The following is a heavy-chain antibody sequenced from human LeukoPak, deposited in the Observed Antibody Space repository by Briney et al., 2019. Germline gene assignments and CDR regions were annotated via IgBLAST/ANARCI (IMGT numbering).Heavy chain of an antibody. Sequence: GGSLRLSCAASRFTLSSHGMSWVRQAPGKGLEWVDNIKQDGSEIHYVDSVKGRFTISRDNAKNSLYLQMNSLRAEDTAVYYGARDTSVTPFDIWGQGTMVTVSS. D-gene: IGHD4-17*01. CDR1: RFTLSSHG. V-gene: IGHV3-7*01. CDR2: IKQDGSEI. J-gene: IGHJ3*02. CDR3: ARDTSVTPFDI.